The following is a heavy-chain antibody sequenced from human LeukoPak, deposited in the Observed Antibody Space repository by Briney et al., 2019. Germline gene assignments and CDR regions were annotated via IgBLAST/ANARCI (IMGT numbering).Heavy chain of an antibody. J-gene: IGHJ4*02. CDR2: INPNTGGT. CDR1: GYSFKAYY. V-gene: IGHV1-2*02. Sequence: ASVKVSCKASGYSFKAYYMHWLRQAPGQGLEWMGWINPNTGGTNFAQKFQGRVTMTRDTSISTAYMELRRLTSDDTAIYYCARSLSTDYWGQGTLVAVSS. CDR3: ARSLSTDY.